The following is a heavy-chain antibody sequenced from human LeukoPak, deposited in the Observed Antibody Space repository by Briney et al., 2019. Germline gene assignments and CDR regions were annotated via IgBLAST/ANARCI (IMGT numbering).Heavy chain of an antibody. CDR3: ARDRSPDYYDSSGYYDFDY. Sequence: GGSLRLSCAASGFTFSSYSMNWVRQAPGKGLEWVSSISSSSSYIYYADSVKGRFTISRDNAKNSLYLQMNSPRAEDTAVYYCARDRSPDYYDSSGYYDFDYWGQGTLVTVSS. D-gene: IGHD3-22*01. CDR1: GFTFSSYS. V-gene: IGHV3-21*01. CDR2: ISSSSSYI. J-gene: IGHJ4*02.